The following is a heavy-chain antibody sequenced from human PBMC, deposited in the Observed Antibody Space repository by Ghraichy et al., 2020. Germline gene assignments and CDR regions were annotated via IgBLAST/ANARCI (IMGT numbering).Heavy chain of an antibody. Sequence: LSLTCSVYGVSLSDNYWAWIRQPPGKGLEWIGELNHSGNINYNPSLTSRVSISLDTSKNQFSLNLTSVTASDTAVYYCARGRITLLRGVIIRDAFDIWGQGTVVTVSS. V-gene: IGHV4-34*01. CDR2: LNHSGNI. D-gene: IGHD3-10*01. J-gene: IGHJ3*02. CDR3: ARGRITLLRGVIIRDAFDI. CDR1: GVSLSDNY.